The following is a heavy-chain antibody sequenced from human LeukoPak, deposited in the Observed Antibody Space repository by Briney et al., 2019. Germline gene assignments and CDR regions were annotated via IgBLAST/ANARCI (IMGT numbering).Heavy chain of an antibody. D-gene: IGHD3-22*01. CDR3: AKGLSYDSSGYYYLTY. CDR2: ILYDGNNK. J-gene: IGHJ4*02. V-gene: IGHV3-30*18. CDR1: GFTFSTYG. Sequence: GRSLRLSCAASGFTFSTYGMDWVRQAPGKGVEWGALILYDGNNKKYADSVKGGFTISRDNSKNTLYLQMNSLRAEDTAVYYCAKGLSYDSSGYYYLTYGGQGTLVTVSP.